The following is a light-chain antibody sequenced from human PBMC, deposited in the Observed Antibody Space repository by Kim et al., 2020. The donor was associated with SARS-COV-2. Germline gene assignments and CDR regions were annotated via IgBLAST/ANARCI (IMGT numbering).Light chain of an antibody. CDR3: SSYTTTSTRV. V-gene: IGLV2-14*03. Sequence: PGQSITISCTGSSSDIGFYNFVSWYQQEAGKAPKLIMFDVSTRPSGVSARFSGSKSGNTASLTISGLQAEDEADYFCSSYTTTSTRVFGGGTKVTVL. J-gene: IGLJ3*02. CDR2: DVS. CDR1: SSDIGFYNF.